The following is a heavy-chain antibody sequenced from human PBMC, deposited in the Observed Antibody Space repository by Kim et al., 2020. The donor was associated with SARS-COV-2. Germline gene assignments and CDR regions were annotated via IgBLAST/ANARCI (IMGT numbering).Heavy chain of an antibody. J-gene: IGHJ4*02. D-gene: IGHD3-10*01. V-gene: IGHV4-34*01. CDR3: ARVWVTMVRGVIIESNFDY. Sequence: SETLSLTCAVYGGSLSGYYWSWIRQPPGKGLEWIGEINHSGSTNYNPSLKSRVTISVDTSKNQFSLKLSSVTAADTAVYYCARVWVTMVRGVIIESNFDYWGQGTLVTVSS. CDR1: GGSLSGYY. CDR2: INHSGST.